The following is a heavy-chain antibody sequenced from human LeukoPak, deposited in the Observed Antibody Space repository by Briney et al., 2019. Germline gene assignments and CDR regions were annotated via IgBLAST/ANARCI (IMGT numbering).Heavy chain of an antibody. CDR1: GGSISSSSYY. J-gene: IGHJ4*02. CDR3: AGAIVVVPAAMEGLLG. V-gene: IGHV4-39*01. Sequence: SETLSLTCTVSGGSISSSSYYWGWIRQPPGKGLEWIGSIYYSGSTYYNPSLKSRVTISVDTSKNQFSLKLSSVTAADTAVYYCAGAIVVVPAAMEGLLGWGQGTLVTVSS. CDR2: IYYSGST. D-gene: IGHD2-2*01.